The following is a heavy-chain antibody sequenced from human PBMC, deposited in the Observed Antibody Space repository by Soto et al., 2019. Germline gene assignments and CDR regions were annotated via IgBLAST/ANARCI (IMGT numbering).Heavy chain of an antibody. CDR3: VRVTGYNPPRFDY. Sequence: SVKVSCKASGGTFSSYAISWVRQAPGQGLEWMGGIIPIFGTANYAQKFQGRVTITADESTSTAYMELSSLRDEDTAVFYCVRVTGYNPPRFDYWGQGTLVTVSS. D-gene: IGHD5-12*01. CDR1: GGTFSSYA. V-gene: IGHV1-69*13. CDR2: IIPIFGTA. J-gene: IGHJ4*02.